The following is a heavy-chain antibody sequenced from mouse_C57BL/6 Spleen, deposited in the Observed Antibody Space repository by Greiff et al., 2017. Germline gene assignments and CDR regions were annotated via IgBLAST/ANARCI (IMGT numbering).Heavy chain of an antibody. CDR1: GYTFTSYW. CDR2: IDPSDSYT. CDR3: ERSSGYVGFAY. V-gene: IGHV1-69*01. Sequence: VQLQQSGAELVKPGASVKLSCKASGYTFTSYWMHWVKQRPGQGLEWIGEIDPSDSYTNYNQKFKGKSTLTADKSSSTAYMQLSSLTSEDSAVYYCERSSGYVGFAYWGQGTLVTVSA. J-gene: IGHJ3*01. D-gene: IGHD3-2*02.